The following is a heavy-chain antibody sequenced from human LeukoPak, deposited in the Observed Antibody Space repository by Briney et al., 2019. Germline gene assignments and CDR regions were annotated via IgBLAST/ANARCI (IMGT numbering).Heavy chain of an antibody. D-gene: IGHD3-22*01. Sequence: SEALSLTCAVSGYSISSGYYWGWIRQPPGKGLEWIGSIYHSGSTYYNPSLKSRVTISVDTSKNQFSLKLSSVTAADTAVYYCSSTMMPKDAFDIWGQGTMVTVSS. J-gene: IGHJ3*02. CDR1: GYSISSGYY. CDR2: IYHSGST. V-gene: IGHV4-38-2*01. CDR3: SSTMMPKDAFDI.